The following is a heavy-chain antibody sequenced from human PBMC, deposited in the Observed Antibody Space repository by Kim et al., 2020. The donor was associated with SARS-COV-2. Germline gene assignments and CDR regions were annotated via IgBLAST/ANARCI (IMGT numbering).Heavy chain of an antibody. Sequence: GGSLRLSCGGSGIMAANNFMSWVRQGPGKGLEWVSVLYLGGVKYYRDSVKGRFTMSRDDSKNTLHLQMTSLRAEDTATYYCVRDGDYWGQGIPVIVSS. CDR1: GIMAANNF. CDR3: VRDGDY. CDR2: LYLGGVK. J-gene: IGHJ4*02. V-gene: IGHV3-53*01.